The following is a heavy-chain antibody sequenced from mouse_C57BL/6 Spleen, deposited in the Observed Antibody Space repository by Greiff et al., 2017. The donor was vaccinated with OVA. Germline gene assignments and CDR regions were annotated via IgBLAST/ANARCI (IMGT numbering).Heavy chain of an antibody. J-gene: IGHJ4*01. V-gene: IGHV3-6*01. CDR1: GYSITSGYY. CDR3: AREGYSNYEGVYAIDY. CDR2: ISYDGSN. Sequence: EVQLQESGPGLVKPSQSLSLTCSVTGYSITSGYYWNWIRQFPGNKLEWMGYISYDGSNNYNPSLKNRISITRDTSKNQLFLKLNSVTTEDTATYYCAREGYSNYEGVYAIDYWGQGTSVTVSS. D-gene: IGHD2-5*01.